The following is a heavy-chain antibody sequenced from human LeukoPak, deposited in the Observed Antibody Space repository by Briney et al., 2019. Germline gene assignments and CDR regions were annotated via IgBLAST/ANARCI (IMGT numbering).Heavy chain of an antibody. V-gene: IGHV3-43*02. J-gene: IGHJ4*02. CDR1: GFTFDDYA. Sequence: TGGSLRLSCAASGFTFDDYAMYWVRQAPGKGLEWVSLISGDGGSTYYADSVKGRFTISRDNSKNSLYLQMNSLRTEDTALYYCAKDIAPSSAYCGGDCYSVVYWGQGALVTVSS. D-gene: IGHD2-21*02. CDR2: ISGDGGST. CDR3: AKDIAPSSAYCGGDCYSVVY.